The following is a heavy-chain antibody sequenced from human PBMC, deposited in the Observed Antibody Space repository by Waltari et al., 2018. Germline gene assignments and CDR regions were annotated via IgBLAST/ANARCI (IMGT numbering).Heavy chain of an antibody. Sequence: QVQLVQSGAEVKKPGSSVKVSCKASGGTFSGYAISWVRQAPGQGLEWMGGIIPIFGTANYAQKFQGRVTITADKSTSTAYMELSSLRSEDTAVYYCARGPTCTNGVCYYFDYWGQGTLVTVSS. J-gene: IGHJ4*02. CDR1: GGTFSGYA. CDR3: ARGPTCTNGVCYYFDY. V-gene: IGHV1-69*14. CDR2: IIPIFGTA. D-gene: IGHD2-8*01.